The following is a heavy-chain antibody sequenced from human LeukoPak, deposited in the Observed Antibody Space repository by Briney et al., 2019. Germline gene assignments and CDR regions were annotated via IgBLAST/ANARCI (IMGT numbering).Heavy chain of an antibody. CDR3: ARGGPYYYDSSGYYVCDY. Sequence: SDTLSLTCAVYGGSFSGYYWSWIRQPPGKGLEGIGEINHSGSSNYNPSLKSRVTISVDTSKNKFSLKLSSVTAADTAVYYCARGGPYYYDSSGYYVCDYWGQGTLVTVSS. CDR1: GGSFSGYY. V-gene: IGHV4-34*01. D-gene: IGHD3-22*01. J-gene: IGHJ4*02. CDR2: INHSGSS.